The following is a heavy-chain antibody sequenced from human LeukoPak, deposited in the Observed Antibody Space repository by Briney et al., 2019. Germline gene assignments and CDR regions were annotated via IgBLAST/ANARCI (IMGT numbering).Heavy chain of an antibody. CDR1: GYTFTSYY. CDR3: AREKVGVYYYDSSGFDY. V-gene: IGHV1-46*01. Sequence: ASVKVSCKASGYTFTSYYMHWVRQAPGQGLEWMGIINPSGGSTSYAQKFQGRVTITRDTSTSTVYMELSSLRSEDTAVYYCAREKVGVYYYDSSGFDYWGQGTLVTVSS. CDR2: INPSGGST. D-gene: IGHD3-22*01. J-gene: IGHJ4*02.